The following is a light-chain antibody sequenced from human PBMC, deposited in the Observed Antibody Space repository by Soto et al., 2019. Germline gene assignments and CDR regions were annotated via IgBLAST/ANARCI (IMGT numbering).Light chain of an antibody. CDR1: SSDGGGYNY. Sequence: QSVLTQPASVSGSPGQSITISCTGTSSDGGGYNYVSWYQQHPGKAPKLMIYDVSNRPSGVSNRFSGSKSGNTASPTISGLQAEDEADYYCSSYTSSSTVVFGGGTQLTVL. CDR3: SSYTSSSTVV. CDR2: DVS. V-gene: IGLV2-14*01. J-gene: IGLJ2*01.